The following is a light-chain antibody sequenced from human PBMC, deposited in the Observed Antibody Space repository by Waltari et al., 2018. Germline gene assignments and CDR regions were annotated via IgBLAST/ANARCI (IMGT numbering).Light chain of an antibody. Sequence: QSALTQPRSVSGSPGQSVTISCTGTSRDVGAYNFVSWYQHHPGKAPKLLLYDVTKRPSGVPDRFAGSKSANTASLTISVLQVEDDADYFCCSYAGIYTYVFGTGTTVTVL. CDR2: DVT. J-gene: IGLJ1*01. CDR1: SRDVGAYNF. CDR3: CSYAGIYTYV. V-gene: IGLV2-11*01.